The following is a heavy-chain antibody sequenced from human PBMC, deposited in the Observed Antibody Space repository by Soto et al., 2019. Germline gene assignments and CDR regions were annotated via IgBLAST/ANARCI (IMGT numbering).Heavy chain of an antibody. D-gene: IGHD3-22*01. CDR2: IYYSGST. CDR1: GGSVSSNIYY. CDR3: ARGYDYDSGGYLFDY. Sequence: PSETLSLTCSVSGGSVSSNIYYWTWIRQHPGEGPEWIGHIYYSGSTYYNPSLKSRVTISLDMSKNQFSLKLTSVSAADTAVYYCARGYDYDSGGYLFDYWGQGTLVTVSS. V-gene: IGHV4-31*03. J-gene: IGHJ4*02.